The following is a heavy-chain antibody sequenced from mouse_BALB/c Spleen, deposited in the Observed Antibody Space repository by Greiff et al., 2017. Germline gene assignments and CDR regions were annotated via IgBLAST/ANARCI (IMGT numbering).Heavy chain of an antibody. V-gene: IGHV5-4*02. CDR1: GFTFSDYY. CDR3: ARQKGYYGSSYWYFDV. J-gene: IGHJ1*01. CDR2: ISDGGSYT. Sequence: DVKLVESGGGLVKPGGSLKLSCAASGFTFSDYYMYWVRQTPEKRLEWVATISDGGSYTYYPDSVKGRFTISRDNAKNNLYLQMSSLKSEDTAMYYCARQKGYYGSSYWYFDVWGAGTTVTVSS. D-gene: IGHD1-1*01.